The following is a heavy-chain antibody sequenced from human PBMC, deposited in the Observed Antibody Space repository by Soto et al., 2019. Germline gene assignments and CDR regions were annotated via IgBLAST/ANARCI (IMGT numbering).Heavy chain of an antibody. Sequence: QVQLVQSGAEVKKPGSSVKVSCKASGGTFSSYAISWVRQAPGQGLEWMGGIIPIFGTANYAQKFQGRVTITADESTSKAYMELRSLRSEDKDVYYCARAHRSIAARGPFDYWGQGTLVTVSS. V-gene: IGHV1-69*01. CDR2: IIPIFGTA. CDR3: ARAHRSIAARGPFDY. CDR1: GGTFSSYA. J-gene: IGHJ4*02. D-gene: IGHD6-6*01.